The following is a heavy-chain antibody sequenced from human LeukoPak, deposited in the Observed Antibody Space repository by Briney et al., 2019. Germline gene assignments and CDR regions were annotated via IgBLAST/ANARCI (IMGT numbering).Heavy chain of an antibody. J-gene: IGHJ4*02. D-gene: IGHD6-19*01. CDR1: GVTVSSDY. Sequence: GGSLRLSCSAPGVTVSSDYMSLVRQAPGKGLAWLSVIYSGGTTYYADSVKGRFTISRDNSKNTVYLQMNSLRVEDTAVYYCTRGGSVPATRSFDYWGQGTLVTVSS. V-gene: IGHV3-66*01. CDR2: IYSGGTT. CDR3: TRGGSVPATRSFDY.